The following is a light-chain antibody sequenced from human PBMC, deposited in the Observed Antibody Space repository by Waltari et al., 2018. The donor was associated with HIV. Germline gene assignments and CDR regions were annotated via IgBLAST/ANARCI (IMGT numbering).Light chain of an antibody. J-gene: IGLJ3*02. V-gene: IGLV1-51*01. CDR3: GTWDSSLSAVV. Sequence: QSVLTQPPSVSAAPGQKVTISCSGRNSNIGNNYVSWYQQIPRTAPKPLIYDNNKRPSGIPDRFSGSKSDTSATLGITGLQTGDEADYRCGTWDSSLSAVVFGGGTKLTVL. CDR2: DNN. CDR1: NSNIGNNY.